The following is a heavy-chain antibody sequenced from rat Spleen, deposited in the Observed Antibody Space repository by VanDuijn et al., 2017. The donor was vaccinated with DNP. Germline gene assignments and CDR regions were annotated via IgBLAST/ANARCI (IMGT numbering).Heavy chain of an antibody. J-gene: IGHJ3*01. D-gene: IGHD1-2*01. V-gene: IGHV5-25*01. CDR1: GFTFSNYY. CDR2: ISTSGSRT. CDR3: ARQGSSFNWFAY. Sequence: EVQLVESGGGLVQPGRSLKLSCAASGFTFSNYYMAWVRQAPKKGLEWVATISTSGSRTYYPDSVKGRFTISRDNAKSSLYLQMNSLKSEDTATYYCARQGSSFNWFAYWGQGTLVTVSS.